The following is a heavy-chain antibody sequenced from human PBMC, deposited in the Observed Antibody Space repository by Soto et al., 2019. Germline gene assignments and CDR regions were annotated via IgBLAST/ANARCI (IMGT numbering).Heavy chain of an antibody. J-gene: IGHJ4*02. CDR3: ARGGQWDFLSDY. CDR1: GYSFTRYY. D-gene: IGHD1-26*01. Sequence: ASVKVSCKASGYSFTRYYINWVRQAPGQGLEWMGWISAYNGNTHYEEKLQGRVTLTTDTSTSTAYMELRSLRSDDTAVYFCARGGQWDFLSDYWGQGTLVTVS. CDR2: ISAYNGNT. V-gene: IGHV1-18*01.